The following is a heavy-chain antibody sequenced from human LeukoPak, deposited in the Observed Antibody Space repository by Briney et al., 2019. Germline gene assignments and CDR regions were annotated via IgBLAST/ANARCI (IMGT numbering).Heavy chain of an antibody. CDR3: ARAIRWASGY. J-gene: IGHJ4*02. CDR1: GFTFSSYG. V-gene: IGHV3-64*01. D-gene: IGHD4-23*01. Sequence: GGSLRLSCAASGFTFSSYGMVWVRQAPGEGLEYVSGISSNGGTTYYGNSVKGRFTISRDNSKDTLHLQMGSLRTEDMAVYYCARAIRWASGYWGQGTLVTVAS. CDR2: ISSNGGTT.